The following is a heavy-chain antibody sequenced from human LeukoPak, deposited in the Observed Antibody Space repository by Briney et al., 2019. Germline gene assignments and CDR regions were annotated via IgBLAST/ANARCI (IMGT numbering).Heavy chain of an antibody. CDR2: MNPNSGNT. CDR1: GYTFSDYD. CDR3: ARLGWYCTGPRCEMNTYYGMDV. Sequence: ASVKVSCKASGYTFSDYDIIWVRQATGQGLEWMGWMNPNSGNTGYAQKFQGRVTMTRNTSISTAYMELSSLRSEDTAVYYCARLGWYCTGPRCEMNTYYGMDVWGRGTTVTVSS. D-gene: IGHD2-8*02. J-gene: IGHJ6*02. V-gene: IGHV1-8*01.